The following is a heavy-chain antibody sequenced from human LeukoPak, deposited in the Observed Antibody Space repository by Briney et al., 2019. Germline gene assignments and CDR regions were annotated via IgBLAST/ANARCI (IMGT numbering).Heavy chain of an antibody. D-gene: IGHD2-21*01. CDR1: GFTFSSYT. CDR3: ARYCGGDCYGMDV. CDR2: ISYDGSNK. J-gene: IGHJ6*02. V-gene: IGHV3-30*04. Sequence: GGSLRLSCAASGFTFSSYTMHWVRQAPGKGLEWVALISYDGSNKHYADSVKGRFTISRDNAKNSLYLQMNSLRAEDTALYYCARYCGGDCYGMDVWGQGTTVTVSS.